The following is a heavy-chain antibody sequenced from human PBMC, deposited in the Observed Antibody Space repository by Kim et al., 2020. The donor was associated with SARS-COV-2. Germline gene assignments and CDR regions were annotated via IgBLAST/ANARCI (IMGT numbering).Heavy chain of an antibody. Sequence: GGSLRLFCAASGFTFDDYAMHWVRQAPGKGLEWVSGISWNSGSIGYADSVKGRFTISRDNAKNSLYLQMNSLRAEDTALYYCAKLPSGSYYYGMDVWGQGTTVTVSS. D-gene: IGHD1-26*01. J-gene: IGHJ6*02. CDR1: GFTFDDYA. CDR2: ISWNSGSI. V-gene: IGHV3-9*01. CDR3: AKLPSGSYYYGMDV.